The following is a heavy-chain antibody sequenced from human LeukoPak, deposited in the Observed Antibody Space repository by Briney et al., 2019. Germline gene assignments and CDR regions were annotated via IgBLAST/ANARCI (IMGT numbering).Heavy chain of an antibody. V-gene: IGHV3-23*01. CDR3: AKDLSPAAD. CDR2: IINSGGST. D-gene: IGHD6-25*01. CDR1: GFTFSNYG. Sequence: TGGSLRLSCAASGFTFSNYGMSWVRQAPGKGLEWVSAIINSGGSTYYADSVKGRFTISRDNSKNTLYLQMNSLRAEDTAVYYCAKDLSPAADWGQGTLVTVSS. J-gene: IGHJ4*02.